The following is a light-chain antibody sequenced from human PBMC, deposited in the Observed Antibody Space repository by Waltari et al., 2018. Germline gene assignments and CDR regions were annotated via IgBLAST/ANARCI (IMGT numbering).Light chain of an antibody. J-gene: IGLJ3*02. Sequence: QSALTQPRSVSGSPGHSVPIPCTGTSSDVGADNYGSWYQHHPGQAPKVMIYDVSKRPSGVPDRFSGSKSGNTASLTISGLQAEDECDYYCCSYAGSYTWVFGGGTKLTVL. CDR3: CSYAGSYTWV. V-gene: IGLV2-11*01. CDR2: DVS. CDR1: SSDVGADNY.